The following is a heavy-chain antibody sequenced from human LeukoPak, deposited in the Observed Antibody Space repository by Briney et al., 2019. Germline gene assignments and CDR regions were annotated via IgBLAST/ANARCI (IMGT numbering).Heavy chain of an antibody. CDR1: GYTFTSYY. J-gene: IGHJ4*02. Sequence: GASVKVSCKASGYTFTSYYMHWVRQAPGQGLGWMGIINPSGGSTSYAQKFQGRVTMTRDTSTSTVYMELSSLRSEDTAVYYCARGLRGYNYGSTPDYWGQGTLVTVSS. D-gene: IGHD5-18*01. CDR3: ARGLRGYNYGSTPDY. V-gene: IGHV1-46*01. CDR2: INPSGGST.